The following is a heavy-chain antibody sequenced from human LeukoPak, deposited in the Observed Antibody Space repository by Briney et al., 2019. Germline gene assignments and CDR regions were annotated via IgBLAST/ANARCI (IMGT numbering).Heavy chain of an antibody. CDR3: ARDRDGPTGYSYGVDY. V-gene: IGHV4-31*03. J-gene: IGHJ4*02. CDR2: IYYSGST. D-gene: IGHD5-18*01. CDR1: GGSISSGGYY. Sequence: SETLSLTCTVSGGSISSGGYYWSWIRQHPGKGLEWIGYIYYSGSTYYNPSLKSRVTVSVDTSKNQFSLKLSSVTAADTAVYYCARDRDGPTGYSYGVDYWGQGTLVTVSS.